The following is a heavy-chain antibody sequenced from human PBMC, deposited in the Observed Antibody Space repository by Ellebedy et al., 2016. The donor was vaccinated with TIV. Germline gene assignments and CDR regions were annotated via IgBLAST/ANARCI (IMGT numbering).Heavy chain of an antibody. V-gene: IGHV3-30-3*01. Sequence: GGSLRLXXAASGFTFSSYAMHWVRQAPGKGLEWVAVISYDGSNKYYADSVKGRFTISRDNSKNTLYLQMNSLRAEDTAVYYCARDMNGLVGADWGHDFDYWGQGTLVTVSS. J-gene: IGHJ4*02. CDR1: GFTFSSYA. CDR3: ARDMNGLVGADWGHDFDY. D-gene: IGHD1-26*01. CDR2: ISYDGSNK.